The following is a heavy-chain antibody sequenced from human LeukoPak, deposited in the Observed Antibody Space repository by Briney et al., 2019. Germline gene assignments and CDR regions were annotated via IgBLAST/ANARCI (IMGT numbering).Heavy chain of an antibody. D-gene: IGHD6-13*01. CDR2: IKPDGTTK. Sequence: PGGSLRLSCAASGFPFSSYSMTWVRQAPGKGLEGVANIKPDGTTKFYADSVKGRFTISRDNALNSLYLQMNSLRAEDTAIYYCARSIPYGTTWYGRSDYWGQGTLVTVSS. CDR3: ARSIPYGTTWYGRSDY. V-gene: IGHV3-7*03. J-gene: IGHJ4*02. CDR1: GFPFSSYS.